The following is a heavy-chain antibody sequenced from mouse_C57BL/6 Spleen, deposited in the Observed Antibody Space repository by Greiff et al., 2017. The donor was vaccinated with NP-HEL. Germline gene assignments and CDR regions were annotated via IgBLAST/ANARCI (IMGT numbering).Heavy chain of an antibody. J-gene: IGHJ4*01. CDR1: GYTFTSYW. Sequence: QVQLQQPGAELVKPGASVKLSCKASGYTFTSYWMHWVKQRPGQGLEWIGMIHPNSGSTNYNEKFKSKATLTVDKSSSTAYMQLSSLTSEDSAVYDCARCGNYDAMDYWGQGTSVTVSP. CDR3: ARCGNYDAMDY. D-gene: IGHD2-1*01. V-gene: IGHV1-64*01. CDR2: IHPNSGST.